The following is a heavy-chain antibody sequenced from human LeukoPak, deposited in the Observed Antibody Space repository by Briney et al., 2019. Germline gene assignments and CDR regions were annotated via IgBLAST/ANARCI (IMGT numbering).Heavy chain of an antibody. Sequence: PSETLSLTCTVSGGSISSYYWSWIRQPAGKGLEWIGSLYYSGSTYYNPYLKSRVTMSVDTSKDQFSLKLRSVTAADTAVYYCARIHHKWELIHNYFDNWGQGTLVTVSS. D-gene: IGHD1-26*01. V-gene: IGHV4-4*07. CDR3: ARIHHKWELIHNYFDN. CDR1: GGSISSYY. J-gene: IGHJ4*02. CDR2: LYYSGST.